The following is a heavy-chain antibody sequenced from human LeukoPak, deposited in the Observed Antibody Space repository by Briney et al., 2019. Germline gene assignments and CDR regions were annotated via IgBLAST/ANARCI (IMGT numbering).Heavy chain of an antibody. CDR2: ISYDGSNT. V-gene: IGHV3-30*18. CDR3: AKAVTNWFDP. Sequence: GRSLRLAWAPAAFTASSYGIRWVRQAPGKGLGWVAVISYDGSNTYYTDSVKGRFTISRDNSKNTLYLHMNSLRAEDTAVYYGAKAVTNWFDPWGQGTLVTVSS. J-gene: IGHJ5*02. CDR1: AFTASSYG.